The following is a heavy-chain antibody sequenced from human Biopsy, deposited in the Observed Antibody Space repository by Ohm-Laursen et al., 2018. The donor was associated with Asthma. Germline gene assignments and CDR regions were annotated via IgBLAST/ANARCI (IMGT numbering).Heavy chain of an antibody. CDR3: AREGIAVAHFDY. V-gene: IGHV3-30-3*01. CDR2: ISYDGSNK. Sequence: SLRLSCTASGFTFSSYAMSWVCQAPGKGLEWVAVISYDGSNKYYADSVKGRFTISRDNSKNTLYLQMNSLRAEGTAVYYCAREGIAVAHFDYWGQGTLVTVSS. J-gene: IGHJ4*02. D-gene: IGHD6-19*01. CDR1: GFTFSSYA.